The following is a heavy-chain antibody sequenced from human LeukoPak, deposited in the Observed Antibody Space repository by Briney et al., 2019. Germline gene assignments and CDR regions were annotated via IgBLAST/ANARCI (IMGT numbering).Heavy chain of an antibody. V-gene: IGHV5-51*01. CDR1: GYIFTSYW. CDR3: ARRQYYYDSSGYYVGGYDY. J-gene: IGHJ4*02. D-gene: IGHD3-22*01. CDR2: IYPGDYDT. Sequence: GESLKICCKGSGYIFTSYWIGGGRQMPGKRLEGMGIIYPGDYDTRYSPSLQGQDTISADKSISPAYLPWSSLKASATALYYCARRQYYYDSSGYYVGGYDYWGQGTLVTVSS.